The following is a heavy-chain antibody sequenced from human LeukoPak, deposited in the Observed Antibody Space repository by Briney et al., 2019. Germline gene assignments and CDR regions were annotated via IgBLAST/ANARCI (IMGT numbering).Heavy chain of an antibody. D-gene: IGHD3-22*01. J-gene: IGHJ4*02. CDR2: MNPNSGNK. V-gene: IGHV1-8*01. CDR1: GYIFSSYD. Sequence: ASVKVSCKASGYIFSSYDINWVRQATEQGLEWMGWMNPNSGNKGYAQKFQGRVTMTRTTSISTAYMELSSLRSEDTAVYYCAVWGSGAGSGYPHFDYWGQGTLVTVSS. CDR3: AVWGSGAGSGYPHFDY.